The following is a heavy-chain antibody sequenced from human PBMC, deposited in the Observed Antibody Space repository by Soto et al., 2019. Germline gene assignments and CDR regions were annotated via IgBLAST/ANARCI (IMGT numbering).Heavy chain of an antibody. CDR3: AKKAAAGFDY. D-gene: IGHD6-13*01. CDR1: GFSFSDYW. Sequence: PGGSLRLSCAASGFSFSDYWMGWFRQAPGKGLEWVANIRQDGSEIYYVDSVTGRFTISRDNAKNSLYLQMSSLSAEDTAVYYCAKKAAAGFDYWGQGTLVTVSS. V-gene: IGHV3-7*01. J-gene: IGHJ4*02. CDR2: IRQDGSEI.